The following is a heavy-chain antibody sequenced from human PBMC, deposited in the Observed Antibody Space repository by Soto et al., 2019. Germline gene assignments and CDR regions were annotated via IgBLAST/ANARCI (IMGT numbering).Heavy chain of an antibody. V-gene: IGHV1-3*01. CDR2: INAGNGNT. Sequence: QVQLVQSGAEVKKPGASVKVSCKASGYTFTSYAMHWVRQATGQRLEWMGWINAGNGNTKESQKFQGRVTITSDTSARTAYMELSSLRSEDTAVYYCARDIAFAIWGQGTGVTVSS. CDR1: GYTFTSYA. J-gene: IGHJ3*02. CDR3: ARDIAFAI.